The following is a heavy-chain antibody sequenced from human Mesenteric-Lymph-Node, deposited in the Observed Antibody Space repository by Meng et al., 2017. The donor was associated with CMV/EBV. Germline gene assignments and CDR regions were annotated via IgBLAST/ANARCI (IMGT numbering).Heavy chain of an antibody. V-gene: IGHV3-7*01. CDR3: AREYWDY. CDR1: GFTFSSYW. CDR2: IKQDGSEK. Sequence: GESLKISCAAPGFTFSSYWMSWVRQAPGKGLEWVANIKQDGSEKYYVDSVKGRFTITRDNAKNSLYLQMNSLRADDTAVYYCAREYWDYWGQGTLVTVSS. D-gene: IGHD2-8*02. J-gene: IGHJ4*02.